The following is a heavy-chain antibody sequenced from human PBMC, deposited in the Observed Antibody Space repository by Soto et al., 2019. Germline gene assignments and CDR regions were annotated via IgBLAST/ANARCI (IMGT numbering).Heavy chain of an antibody. D-gene: IGHD6-19*01. Sequence: EVQLVESGGGLVKPGGSLRLSCAASGFTFSSYSMNWVRQAPGKGLEWVSSISSSSSYIYYADSVKGRFTISRDNAKNSLYLQMNSLRAEDTAVYYCARGEEQWLVRGYYYYYYMDVWGKGPRSPSP. CDR1: GFTFSSYS. V-gene: IGHV3-21*01. CDR2: ISSSSSYI. CDR3: ARGEEQWLVRGYYYYYYMDV. J-gene: IGHJ6*03.